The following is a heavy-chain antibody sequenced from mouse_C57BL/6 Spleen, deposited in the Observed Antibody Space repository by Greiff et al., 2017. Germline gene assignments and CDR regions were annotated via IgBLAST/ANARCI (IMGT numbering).Heavy chain of an antibody. Sequence: VQLQQSGPELVKPGASVKISCKASGYTFTDYYMNWVKQSHGKSLEWIGDINPNNGGTSYNQKFKGKATLTVDKSSSTAYMELRSLTSEDSAVYYCARFGVTTTYLDYWGQGTSVTVSS. CDR2: INPNNGGT. D-gene: IGHD2-3*01. CDR3: ARFGVTTTYLDY. V-gene: IGHV1-26*01. J-gene: IGHJ4*01. CDR1: GYTFTDYY.